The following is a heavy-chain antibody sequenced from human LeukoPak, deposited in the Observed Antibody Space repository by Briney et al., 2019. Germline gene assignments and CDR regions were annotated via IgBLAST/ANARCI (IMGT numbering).Heavy chain of an antibody. J-gene: IGHJ4*02. Sequence: GGSLRLSCAASGFRFSTYSMNWVRQAPGRGLEWISYISHSGGAEHCTDSVKGRFTISRDNAKNALYLQMNRLRVEDTAVYFCARDSVFAFDYWSQGTLVTVSS. D-gene: IGHD5/OR15-5a*01. CDR3: ARDSVFAFDY. CDR1: GFRFSTYS. CDR2: ISHSGGAE. V-gene: IGHV3-48*01.